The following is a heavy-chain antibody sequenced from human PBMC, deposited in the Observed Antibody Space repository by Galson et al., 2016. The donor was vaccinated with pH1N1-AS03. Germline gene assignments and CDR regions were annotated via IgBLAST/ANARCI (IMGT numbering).Heavy chain of an antibody. CDR3: AGGRYSGFDI. J-gene: IGHJ3*02. D-gene: IGHD2-15*01. CDR1: GDSVSSNIDA. CDR2: TYWRSKWYI. V-gene: IGHV6-1*01. Sequence: CAISGDSVSSNIDAWNWVRPSPSRGLEWLGRTYWRSKWYIDYALSLKSRITINPDTSKNQFSLQLTSVIPDDTAVYYCAGGRYSGFDIWGQGAKVTVSS.